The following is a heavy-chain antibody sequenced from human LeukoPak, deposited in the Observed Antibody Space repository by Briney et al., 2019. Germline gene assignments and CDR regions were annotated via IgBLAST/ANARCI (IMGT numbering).Heavy chain of an antibody. CDR3: AKGDILTGYYSSAGIFDY. CDR2: ISGSGGST. D-gene: IGHD3-9*01. CDR1: GFTFSSYA. Sequence: PGGSLRLSCAASGFTFSSYAMSWVRQAPGKGLEWVSAISGSGGSTYYADSVKGRFTISRDNSKNTLYLQMNSLRAEDTAVYYCAKGDILTGYYSSAGIFDYWGQGTLVTVSS. V-gene: IGHV3-23*01. J-gene: IGHJ4*02.